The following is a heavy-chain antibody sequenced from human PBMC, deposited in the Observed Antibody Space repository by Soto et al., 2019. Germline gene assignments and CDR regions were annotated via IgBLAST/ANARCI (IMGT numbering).Heavy chain of an antibody. CDR3: AIVPGLRLDFWSGYHYDY. Sequence: ASVKVSCKASGGTFSSYAISWVRQAPGQGLEWMGGIIPIFGTANYAQKFQGRVTITADESTSTAYMELSSLTSEDTAVYYCAIVPGLRLDFWSGYHYDYWRKATLVTISS. D-gene: IGHD3-3*01. V-gene: IGHV1-69*13. CDR2: IIPIFGTA. CDR1: GGTFSSYA. J-gene: IGHJ4*01.